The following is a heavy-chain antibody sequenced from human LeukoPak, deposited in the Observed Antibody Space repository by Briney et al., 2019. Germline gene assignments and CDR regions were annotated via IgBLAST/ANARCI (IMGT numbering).Heavy chain of an antibody. CDR2: ISSSSSYI. CDR3: ARARSDRLVYYFDY. Sequence: GGSLRLSCAASGFTFSSYAMSWVRQAPGKGLEWVSSISSSSSYIYYADSVKGRFTISRDNAKNSLYLQMNSLRAEDTAVYYCARARSDRLVYYFDYWGQGTLVTVSS. V-gene: IGHV3-21*01. CDR1: GFTFSSYA. J-gene: IGHJ4*02. D-gene: IGHD3-9*01.